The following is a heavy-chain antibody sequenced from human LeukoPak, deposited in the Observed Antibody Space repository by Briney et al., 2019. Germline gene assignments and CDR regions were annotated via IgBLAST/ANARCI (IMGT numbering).Heavy chain of an antibody. D-gene: IGHD2-2*01. V-gene: IGHV3-23*01. CDR3: ASYIIVVPTRDY. Sequence: GGSLRLSCAASGFTFNGYAMSWVRQAPGKGLEWVSVISTNGGNTYYADSVKGRFTISRDNAKTSLYLQMNSLRAEDTAVYYCASYIIVVPTRDYWGQGTLVTVSS. CDR1: GFTFNGYA. CDR2: ISTNGGNT. J-gene: IGHJ4*02.